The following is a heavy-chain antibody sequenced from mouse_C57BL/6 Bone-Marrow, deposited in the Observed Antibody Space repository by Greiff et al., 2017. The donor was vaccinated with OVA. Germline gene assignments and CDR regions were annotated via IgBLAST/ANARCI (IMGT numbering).Heavy chain of an antibody. CDR2: IYPGDGDT. V-gene: IGHV1-82*01. CDR1: GYAFSSSW. J-gene: IGHJ2*01. CDR3: ARRWYYGSPGYLDY. Sequence: VQLQQSGPELVKPGASVKISCKASGYAFSSSWMNWVKQRPGKGLEWIGRIYPGDGDTNYNGKFKGKATLTADKSSSTAYMQLSSLTSEDSAVYFCARRWYYGSPGYLDYWGQGTTLTVSS. D-gene: IGHD1-1*01.